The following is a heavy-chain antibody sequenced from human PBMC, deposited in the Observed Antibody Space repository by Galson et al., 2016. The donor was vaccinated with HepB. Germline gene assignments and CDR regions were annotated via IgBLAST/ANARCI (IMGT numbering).Heavy chain of an antibody. CDR2: ISGSGDRT. D-gene: IGHD6-19*01. CDR1: GFSFSSYT. Sequence: SLRLSCAASGFSFSSYTMSWVRQAPGKGLEWISAISGSGDRTYYADSVRGRFTISRDNSKNTLYLQMNTLGVEDTAVYYCARGDPWYSSGWGPDHWGQGTLVSVSS. J-gene: IGHJ5*02. CDR3: ARGDPWYSSGWGPDH. V-gene: IGHV3-23*01.